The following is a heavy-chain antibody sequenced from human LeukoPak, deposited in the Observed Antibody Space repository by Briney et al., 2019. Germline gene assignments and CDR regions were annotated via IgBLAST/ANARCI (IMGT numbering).Heavy chain of an antibody. D-gene: IGHD3-3*01. J-gene: IGHJ4*02. V-gene: IGHV1-69*05. CDR1: GGTFSSYA. CDR2: IIPIFGTA. CDR3: ARPGEKLRFSVYPY. Sequence: ASVKVSCKASGGTFSSYAISWVRQAPGQGLEWMGGIIPIFGTANYAQKFQGRVTITTDESTSTAYMELSSLRSEDTAVYYCARPGEKLRFSVYPYRGQGTLVTVSS.